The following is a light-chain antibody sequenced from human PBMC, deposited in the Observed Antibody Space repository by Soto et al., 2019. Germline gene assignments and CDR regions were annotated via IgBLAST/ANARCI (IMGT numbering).Light chain of an antibody. CDR3: SSYASISTMV. J-gene: IGLJ2*01. Sequence: QSVLTQPASVSGSPGQSITISCTGTSSDVGGYNFVSWYQQHPGKAPKLIIFDVSNRPSGVSNRFSGSKSGNTASLTISGLQAEDEADYYCSSYASISTMVFGGGTKVTVL. CDR1: SSDVGGYNF. V-gene: IGLV2-14*01. CDR2: DVS.